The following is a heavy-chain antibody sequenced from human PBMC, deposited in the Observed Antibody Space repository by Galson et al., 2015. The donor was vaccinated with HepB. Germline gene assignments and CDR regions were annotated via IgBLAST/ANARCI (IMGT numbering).Heavy chain of an antibody. Sequence: SLRLSCAASGFTFSSYNMNWVRQAPGKGLEWISYINSNSDTIYYADSVRGRFTISRDNAKNSLYLQMSSLRAEDTAVYYCARDQPCDSWGQGALVTVSS. CDR2: INSNSDTI. J-gene: IGHJ5*01. CDR3: ARDQPCDS. CDR1: GFTFSSYN. V-gene: IGHV3-48*01.